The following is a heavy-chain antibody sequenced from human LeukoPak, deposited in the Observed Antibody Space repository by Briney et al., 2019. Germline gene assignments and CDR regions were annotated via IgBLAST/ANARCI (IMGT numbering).Heavy chain of an antibody. J-gene: IGHJ4*02. CDR3: TTLLDYLYYFDY. V-gene: IGHV4-39*01. Sequence: SVTLSLTCTVSGGSIKSSSYYWGWIRQPPGKGLEWIGTIYYSGSTYYNPSLKSRVTISVDTSKNQFSLKLSSVTAADTAVYYRTTLLDYLYYFDYWGQGTLVTVSS. CDR1: GGSIKSSSYY. CDR2: IYYSGST. D-gene: IGHD4-11*01.